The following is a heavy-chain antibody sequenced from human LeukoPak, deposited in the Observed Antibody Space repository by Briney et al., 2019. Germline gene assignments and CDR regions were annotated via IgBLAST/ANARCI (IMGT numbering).Heavy chain of an antibody. CDR3: AREYSSSSNWFDP. CDR2: IYYSGST. Sequence: SETLSLTCTVSGGSISSSSYYWGWIRQPPGKGLEWIGSIYYSGSTYYNPSLKSRVTISVDTSKNQFSLKLSSVTAADTAVYYCAREYSSSSNWFDPWGQGTLVTVSS. V-gene: IGHV4-39*07. CDR1: GGSISSSSYY. J-gene: IGHJ5*02. D-gene: IGHD6-13*01.